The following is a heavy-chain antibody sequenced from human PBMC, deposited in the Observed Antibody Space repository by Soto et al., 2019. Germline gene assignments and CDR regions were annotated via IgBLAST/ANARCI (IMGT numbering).Heavy chain of an antibody. Sequence: QVQLVESGGGVVQPGRSLRLSCAASGFTFSSYAMHWVRQAPGKGLEWVAVISYDGSNKYYADSVKGRFTISRDNSKNTLYLQMNSLRAEDTAVYYCARDPPIVVVVAATPYFDYWGQGTLVTVS. CDR1: GFTFSSYA. CDR3: ARDPPIVVVVAATPYFDY. V-gene: IGHV3-30-3*01. CDR2: ISYDGSNK. D-gene: IGHD2-15*01. J-gene: IGHJ4*02.